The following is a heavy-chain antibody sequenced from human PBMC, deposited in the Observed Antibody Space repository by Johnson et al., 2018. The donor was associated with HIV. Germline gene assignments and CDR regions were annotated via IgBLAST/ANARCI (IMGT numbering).Heavy chain of an antibody. J-gene: IGHJ3*02. D-gene: IGHD2-2*02. CDR3: ATIWPGNFAFDI. CDR1: GFTVSTNY. Sequence: VQLVESGGVLVQPRGSLRLSCAASGFTVSTNYMNWVRQAPGKGLEWVSVIYTADNRNYADSVKGRFSISRDNSKNTVYLQMHSLRPEDTAVYYCATIWPGNFAFDIWCQGTMVTVSS. V-gene: IGHV3-66*02. CDR2: IYTADNR.